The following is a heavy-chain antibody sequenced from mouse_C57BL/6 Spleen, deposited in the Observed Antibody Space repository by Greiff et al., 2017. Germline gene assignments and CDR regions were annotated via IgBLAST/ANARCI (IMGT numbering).Heavy chain of an antibody. Sequence: QVQLLQPGAELVKPGASVKMSCKASGYTFTSYWITWVKQRPGQGLEWIGDIYPGSGSTNYNEKFKSKATLTVDTSSSTAYMQLSSLTSEDSAVYYCARYYDYDAWFAYWGQGTLVTVSA. CDR1: GYTFTSYW. D-gene: IGHD2-4*01. V-gene: IGHV1-55*01. CDR2: IYPGSGST. J-gene: IGHJ3*01. CDR3: ARYYDYDAWFAY.